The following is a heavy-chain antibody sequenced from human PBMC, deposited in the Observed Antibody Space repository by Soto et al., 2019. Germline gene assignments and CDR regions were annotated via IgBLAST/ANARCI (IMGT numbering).Heavy chain of an antibody. Sequence: QVQLQQWGAGPLRPLETLSLTCGVSGGSFSGYYWAWIRQSPGKGLEWIGEINDRGSINYNPSLRSRVSISVDTSKNHYSLNLRSVTAAETAVYYCARDSHDILTGPPWVWYFDLWGRGTLVTVSS. J-gene: IGHJ2*01. CDR3: ARDSHDILTGPPWVWYFDL. V-gene: IGHV4-34*01. D-gene: IGHD3-9*01. CDR1: GGSFSGYY. CDR2: INDRGSI.